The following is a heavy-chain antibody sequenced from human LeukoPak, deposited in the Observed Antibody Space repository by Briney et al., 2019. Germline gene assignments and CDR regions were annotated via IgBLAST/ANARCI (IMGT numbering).Heavy chain of an antibody. J-gene: IGHJ3*01. CDR3: AKESDAFDL. V-gene: IGHV3-43*02. Sequence: GGSLRVTCAASGFISDHYAMHWLRQAPGRGLEWVSLISGNGGGTCYADSVKRRFTIFRDNSKNSLYLQMNSLRTEDTALYYCAKESDAFDLWGQGSMATVSA. CDR1: GFISDHYA. CDR2: ISGNGGGT.